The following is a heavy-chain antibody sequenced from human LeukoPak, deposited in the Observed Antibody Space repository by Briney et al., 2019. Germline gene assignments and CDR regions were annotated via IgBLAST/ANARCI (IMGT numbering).Heavy chain of an antibody. CDR3: ARGGIAAYYYGSGSYYNNWFDP. V-gene: IGHV3-30-3*01. CDR1: GFTFSSYA. J-gene: IGHJ5*02. D-gene: IGHD3-10*01. CDR2: ISYDGSNK. Sequence: GGSLRLSCAASGFTFSSYAMHWVRQAPGKGLEWVAVISYDGSNKYYADSVKGRFTISRDNSKNTLYLQMNSLRAEDTAVYYCARGGIAAYYYGSGSYYNNWFDPWGQGTLVTVSS.